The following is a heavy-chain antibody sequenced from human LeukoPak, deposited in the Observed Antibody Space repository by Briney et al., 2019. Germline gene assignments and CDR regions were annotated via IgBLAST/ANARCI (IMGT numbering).Heavy chain of an antibody. CDR1: GFTFSSYA. J-gene: IGHJ4*02. Sequence: GGSLRLSCAASGFTFSSYAMSWVRQAPGKGLECVSVISGSGDATNYADSVKGRFTISRDNSKSTLYVQMNSLRAEDTAVYYCAKSTSFYLDSWGQGTLVTVSS. CDR2: ISGSGDAT. CDR3: AKSTSFYLDS. V-gene: IGHV3-23*01.